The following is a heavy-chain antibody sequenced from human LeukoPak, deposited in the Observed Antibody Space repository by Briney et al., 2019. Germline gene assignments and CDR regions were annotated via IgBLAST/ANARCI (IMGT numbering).Heavy chain of an antibody. CDR2: IIPIFGTA. CDR3: ARDQRVTPDC. D-gene: IGHD2-21*02. Sequence: ASVKVSCKASGGTFSSYAISWVRQAPGQGLEWMGRIIPIFGTANYAQKFQGRVTITTDESTSTAYMELSSLRSEDTDVYYCARDQRVTPDCWGQGTLVTVSS. CDR1: GGTFSSYA. J-gene: IGHJ4*01. V-gene: IGHV1-69*05.